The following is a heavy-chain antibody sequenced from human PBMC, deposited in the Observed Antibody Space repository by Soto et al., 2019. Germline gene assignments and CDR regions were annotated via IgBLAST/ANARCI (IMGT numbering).Heavy chain of an antibody. D-gene: IGHD3-22*01. CDR2: ISSSSSTI. V-gene: IGHV3-48*02. CDR1: GFTFSSHS. J-gene: IGHJ3*02. CDR3: GGDSSGYYYPDVFDI. Sequence: GGSLRLSCAASGFTFSSHSMNWVRQAPGKGLEWVSYISSSSSTIYYADSVKGRFTISRDNAKNSLYLQMNSLRDEDTAVYYCGGDSSGYYYPDVFDIWGQGTMVTVSS.